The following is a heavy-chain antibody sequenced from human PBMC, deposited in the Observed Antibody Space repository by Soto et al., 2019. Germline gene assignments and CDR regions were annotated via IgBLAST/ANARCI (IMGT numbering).Heavy chain of an antibody. CDR3: ARGVVVVVAATGPYYYGMDV. CDR2: IIPIFGTA. D-gene: IGHD2-15*01. CDR1: GGTFSSYA. Sequence: SVKVSCKASGGTFSSYAISWVRQAPGQGLEWMGGIIPIFGTANYAQKFQGRVTITADESTSTAYMELSSLRSEDTAVYYCARGVVVVVAATGPYYYGMDVWGQGTTVTVSS. J-gene: IGHJ6*02. V-gene: IGHV1-69*13.